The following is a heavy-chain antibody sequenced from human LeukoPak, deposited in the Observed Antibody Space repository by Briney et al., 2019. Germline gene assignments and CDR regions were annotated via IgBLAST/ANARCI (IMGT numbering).Heavy chain of an antibody. V-gene: IGHV3-21*01. CDR3: ASYYGDYGYYFDY. CDR2: ISSSSSYI. D-gene: IGHD4-17*01. Sequence: GGSLRLSCAASGLTFSSYSMNWVRQAPGKGLEWVSSISSSSSYIYYADSVKGRFTISRDNAKNSLYLQMNSLRAEDTAVYYCASYYGDYGYYFDYWGQGTLVTVSS. J-gene: IGHJ4*02. CDR1: GLTFSSYS.